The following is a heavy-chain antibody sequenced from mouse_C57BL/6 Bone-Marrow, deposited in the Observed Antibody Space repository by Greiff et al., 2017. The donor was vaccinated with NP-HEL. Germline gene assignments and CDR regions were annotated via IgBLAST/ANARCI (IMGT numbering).Heavy chain of an antibody. V-gene: IGHV1-81*01. CDR2: IYPRSGNT. CDR3: ARCRYDRYFDV. D-gene: IGHD2-3*01. Sequence: VKLQESGAELARPGASVKLSCKASGYTFTSYGISWVKQRTGQGLEWIGEIYPRSGNTYYNEKFKGKATLTADKSSSTAYMELRSLTSEDSAVYFCARCRYDRYFDVWGTGTTVTVSS. CDR1: GYTFTSYG. J-gene: IGHJ1*03.